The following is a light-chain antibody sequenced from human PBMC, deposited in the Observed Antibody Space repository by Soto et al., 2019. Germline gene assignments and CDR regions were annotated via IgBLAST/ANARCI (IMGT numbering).Light chain of an antibody. V-gene: IGKV1-27*01. CDR1: QGIAPY. CDR3: QKYNSAPLT. Sequence: DVQMTQSPCSLSAFVGDRVTITCRASQGIAPYLAWFQQKPGKVPKLLIYATSTLQSGVPSRFSGSGSGTDFTLTINSLQPEDVGSYYCQKYNSAPLTFGGGTKVEIK. J-gene: IGKJ4*01. CDR2: ATS.